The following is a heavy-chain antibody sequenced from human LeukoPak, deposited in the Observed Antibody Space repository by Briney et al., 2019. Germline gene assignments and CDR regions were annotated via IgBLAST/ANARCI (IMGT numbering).Heavy chain of an antibody. V-gene: IGHV4-39*01. CDR1: GGSISSSSYY. D-gene: IGHD3-22*01. Sequence: PSETLSLTCTVSGGSISSSSYYWGWIRQPPGKGLEWIGSIYYSGSTYYNPSLKSRVTISVDTSKNQFSLKLSSETAADTAVYYCARQNGVVVTSYYYYGMDVWGQGTTVTVSS. CDR2: IYYSGST. J-gene: IGHJ6*02. CDR3: ARQNGVVVTSYYYYGMDV.